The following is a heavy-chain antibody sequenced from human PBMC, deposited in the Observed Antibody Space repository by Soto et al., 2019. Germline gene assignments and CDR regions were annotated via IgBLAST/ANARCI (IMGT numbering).Heavy chain of an antibody. CDR3: AIPVSAYKYAYGAHLDI. V-gene: IGHV4-39*01. J-gene: IGHJ3*02. Sequence: PAETLSLTGTVSGGSVSTSSYYWTWIRQSPGKGLEWIGDVYYSGNTKYNPSLRSRITMSLDTSKNLFSLKLNAVRAADTAIYYCAIPVSAYKYAYGAHLDIWGHGRLVTVS. CDR2: VYYSGNT. D-gene: IGHD3-16*01. CDR1: GGSVSTSSYY.